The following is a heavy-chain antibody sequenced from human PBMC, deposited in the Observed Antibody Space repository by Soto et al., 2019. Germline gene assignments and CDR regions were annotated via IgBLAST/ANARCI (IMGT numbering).Heavy chain of an antibody. CDR1: GAAICTCY. D-gene: IGHD2-2*03. V-gene: IGHV4-59*08. J-gene: IGHJ4*01. CDR3: ARLNGYCISTYF. CDR2: IYYGGTA. Sequence: PSESLALTCTVSGAAICTCYSTCIRQPPGNGLEWVGYIYYGGTASYNPSLQSRVTIALETLKSQFSLRLTSVTAADTAVYFCARLNGYCISTYF.